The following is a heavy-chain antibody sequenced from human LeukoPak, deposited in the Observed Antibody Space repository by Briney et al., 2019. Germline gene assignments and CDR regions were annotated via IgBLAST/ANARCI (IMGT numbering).Heavy chain of an antibody. CDR2: VYPSGST. J-gene: IGHJ4*02. Sequence: SETLSLTCTVSGGSISSSSWTWIRQPAGKGLEWIGRVYPSGSTNYNSSLESRITVSLDTSKNQFSLKLSSVTAADTAVYYRARDRAGYCGGDCYSFWGQGTLVTVSS. CDR1: GGSISSSS. V-gene: IGHV4-4*07. D-gene: IGHD2-21*02. CDR3: ARDRAGYCGGDCYSF.